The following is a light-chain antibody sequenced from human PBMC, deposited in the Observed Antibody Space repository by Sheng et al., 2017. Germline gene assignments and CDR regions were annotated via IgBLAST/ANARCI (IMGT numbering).Light chain of an antibody. V-gene: IGKV1-12*01. Sequence: DIQMTQSPSSLSASVGDRVTITCRASHDISRRLAWYQQQPGKAPKPLIFSASNLQEGVPSRFSGHGSETDFTLIISSLQPEDFATYYCQQSNTFPRTFGQGTKV. CDR1: HDISRR. CDR2: SAS. CDR3: QQSNTFPRT. J-gene: IGKJ1*01.